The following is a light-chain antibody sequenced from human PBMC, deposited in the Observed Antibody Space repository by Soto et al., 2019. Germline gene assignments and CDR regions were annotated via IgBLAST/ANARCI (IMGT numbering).Light chain of an antibody. CDR1: QTFNNW. V-gene: IGKV1-5*03. J-gene: IGKJ1*01. CDR2: KAS. CDR3: QQYNSWT. Sequence: DIQMTQSPSTRSASVGDRVTITCRASQTFNNWLAWYQQKPGKAPKLLIYKASNLETGVPSRFSGSGSGTEFTLTISSLQPDDFGTYYCQQYNSWTFGQGTKVEIK.